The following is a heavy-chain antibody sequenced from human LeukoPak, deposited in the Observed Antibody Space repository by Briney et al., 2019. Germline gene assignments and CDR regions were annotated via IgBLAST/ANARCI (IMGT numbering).Heavy chain of an antibody. CDR3: ARSPTSWYFDY. J-gene: IGHJ4*02. D-gene: IGHD2-2*01. Sequence: GGSLRLSCAASGFTFSGSGTHWVRQAPGKGLEWVAFIRYHGSDKYYADSVKGRFTISRDNSKNTLYLQMNSLRAEDTSVYYCARSPTSWYFDYWGQGTLVTVSS. CDR2: IRYHGSDK. CDR1: GFTFSGSG. V-gene: IGHV3-30*02.